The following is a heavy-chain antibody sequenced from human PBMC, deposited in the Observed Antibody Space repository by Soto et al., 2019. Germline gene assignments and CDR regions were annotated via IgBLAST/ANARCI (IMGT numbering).Heavy chain of an antibody. D-gene: IGHD2-2*01. CDR3: ARTDIVVVPAASWFDP. V-gene: IGHV4-31*03. CDR1: GGSISSGGYY. Sequence: QVQLQESGPGLVKPSQTLSLTCTVSGGSISSGGYYWSWISQHPGKGLEWIGYIYYSGSTYYNPSLKSRVTISVDTSKNQFSLKLSSVTAADTAVYYCARTDIVVVPAASWFDPWGQGTLVTVSS. CDR2: IYYSGST. J-gene: IGHJ5*02.